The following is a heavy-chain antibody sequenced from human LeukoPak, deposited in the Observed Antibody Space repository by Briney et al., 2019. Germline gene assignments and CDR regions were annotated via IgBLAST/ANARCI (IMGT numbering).Heavy chain of an antibody. CDR2: IYSGGST. CDR3: ARGIAVAGTFPFDY. V-gene: IGHV3-53*01. CDR1: GFTVSSNY. J-gene: IGHJ4*02. D-gene: IGHD6-19*01. Sequence: GGSLRLSCAASGFTVSSNYMSWVRQAPGKAREWGSVIYSGGSTYYADSVKGRFTISRDNSKNTLHLQMNSLRAEDTAVYYCARGIAVAGTFPFDYWGQGTLVTVSS.